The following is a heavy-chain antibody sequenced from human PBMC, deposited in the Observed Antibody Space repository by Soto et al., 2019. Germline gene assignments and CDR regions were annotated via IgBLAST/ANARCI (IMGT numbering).Heavy chain of an antibody. D-gene: IGHD4-17*01. Sequence: QDQLVQSGAEVKKPGSSVKVSCKASGGTFSSHTFSWVRQAPGQGLEWMGRIIPALGTATYAQKFQGRVTICADESATTVYMELNSLRSEDTAVYYCAGPDFGDYWYFDLWGRGTLVTVSS. CDR3: AGPDFGDYWYFDL. J-gene: IGHJ2*01. V-gene: IGHV1-69*08. CDR1: GGTFSSHT. CDR2: IIPALGTA.